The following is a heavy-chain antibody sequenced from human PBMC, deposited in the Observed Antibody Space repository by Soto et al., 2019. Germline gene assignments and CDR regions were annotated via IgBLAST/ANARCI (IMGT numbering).Heavy chain of an antibody. CDR3: AREAVSGRTGFDY. Sequence: SETLSLTCTVSGGSISSGNYYWSWIRQPPGKGLEWIGFISYSGSTYYNASLKSRVTISVDTSKNQFSLKLSSVTAADTAVYYCAREAVSGRTGFDYWGQGTLVTGSS. V-gene: IGHV4-30-4*01. J-gene: IGHJ4*02. CDR2: ISYSGST. D-gene: IGHD6-19*01. CDR1: GGSISSGNYY.